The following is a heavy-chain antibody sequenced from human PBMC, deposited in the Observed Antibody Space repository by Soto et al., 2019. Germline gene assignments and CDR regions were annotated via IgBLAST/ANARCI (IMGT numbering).Heavy chain of an antibody. CDR2: ISSSSSTI. CDR3: ARGGLRYFDWLKHAEYFQH. V-gene: IGHV3-48*01. D-gene: IGHD3-9*01. CDR1: GFTFSSYS. J-gene: IGHJ1*01. Sequence: GGSLRLSCAASGFTFSSYSMNWVRQAPGKGLEWVSYISSSSSTIYYADSVKGRFTISRDNAKNSLYLQMNSLRAEDTAVYYCARGGLRYFDWLKHAEYFQHWGQGTLVTVSS.